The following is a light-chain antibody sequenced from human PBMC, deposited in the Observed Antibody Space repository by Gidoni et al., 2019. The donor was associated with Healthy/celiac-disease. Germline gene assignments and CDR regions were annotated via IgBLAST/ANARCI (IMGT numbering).Light chain of an antibody. CDR1: GSDVWSYNL. Sequence: QSALTQPASVSGSPGQSITISCTGTGSDVWSYNLVSWYQQHPGKAPKLMIYEGSKRPSGVSNRFSGSKSGNTASLTISGLQAEDEADYYCCSYAGSYVFGTGTKVTVL. CDR2: EGS. CDR3: CSYAGSYV. J-gene: IGLJ1*01. V-gene: IGLV2-23*01.